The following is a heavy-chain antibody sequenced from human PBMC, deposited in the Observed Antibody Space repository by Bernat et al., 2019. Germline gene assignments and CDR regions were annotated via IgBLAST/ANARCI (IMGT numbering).Heavy chain of an antibody. CDR1: GFTFSSSG. CDR2: IWYDGSNK. D-gene: IGHD6-19*01. J-gene: IGHJ6*02. Sequence: QVQLVESGGGVVQPGRSLRLSCAASGFTFSSSGMHWVRQAPGKGLGWGAVIWYDGSNKYYADSVKGRFTISRDNPKNTLYLQMNSLRAEDTAVYYCASDEGSSGWYTPYYYYYYGMDVWGQGTTVTVSS. CDR3: ASDEGSSGWYTPYYYYYYGMDV. V-gene: IGHV3-33*01.